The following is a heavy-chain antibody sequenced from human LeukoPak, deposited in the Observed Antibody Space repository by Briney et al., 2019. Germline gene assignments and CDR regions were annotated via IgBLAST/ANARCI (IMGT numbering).Heavy chain of an antibody. Sequence: SQTLSLTCAISGDSVSSNSAAWNWIRQSPSRGLEWLGRTYYRSKWYNDYAVSVKSRITINPDTSKNQFSLQLHSVTPEDTAVYYCARALQYYDILSRPFDYWGQGTLVTVSS. J-gene: IGHJ4*02. CDR1: GDSVSSNSAA. CDR3: ARALQYYDILSRPFDY. D-gene: IGHD3-9*01. V-gene: IGHV6-1*01. CDR2: TYYRSKWYN.